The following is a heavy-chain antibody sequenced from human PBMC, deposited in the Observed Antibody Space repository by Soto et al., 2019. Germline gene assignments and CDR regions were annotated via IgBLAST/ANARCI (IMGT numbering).Heavy chain of an antibody. J-gene: IGHJ6*02. CDR3: ARELEYYDYFGLEV. CDR2: LWSDGANS. Sequence: QVQLVESGGGVVQPGKSLRLSCEVSGFPLSDYGMHWVRQAPGKGLEWVAVLWSDGANSFYAGSVKGLFTGSRDTYKNTLLLEVASLRGDDTGVYYCARELEYYDYFGLEVWGQGNTVIVSS. D-gene: IGHD6-6*01. V-gene: IGHV3-33*01. CDR1: GFPLSDYG.